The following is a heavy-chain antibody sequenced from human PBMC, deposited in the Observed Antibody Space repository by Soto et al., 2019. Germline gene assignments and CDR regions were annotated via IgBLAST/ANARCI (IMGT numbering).Heavy chain of an antibody. CDR1: GFTFSSDW. J-gene: IGHJ4*02. CDR3: ARDLASTTTPNY. CDR2: IKQDGSEK. D-gene: IGHD4-17*01. V-gene: IGHV3-7*04. Sequence: GGSLRLSCAASGFTFSSDWMSWVRQAPGKGLEWVANIKQDGSEKYYVDSVKGRFTISRDNAKNSLYLQMNSLRAEDTAVYYCARDLASTTTPNYWGQGTLVTVSS.